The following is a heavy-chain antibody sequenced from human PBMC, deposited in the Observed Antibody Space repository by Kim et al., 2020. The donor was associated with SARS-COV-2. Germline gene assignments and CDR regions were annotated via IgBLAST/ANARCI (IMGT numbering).Heavy chain of an antibody. CDR1: GFTFYDYG. V-gene: IGHV3-33*01. Sequence: GGSLRLSCTASGFTFYDYGMHWVRQAPGKGLDWVAVIWHDGSNKYYADSVKGRFIISRDDATNTLSLQMSSLRAEDTAVYYCARDDILTGYTIDYWGQGTLVTVSS. D-gene: IGHD3-9*01. CDR3: ARDDILTGYTIDY. CDR2: IWHDGSNK. J-gene: IGHJ4*02.